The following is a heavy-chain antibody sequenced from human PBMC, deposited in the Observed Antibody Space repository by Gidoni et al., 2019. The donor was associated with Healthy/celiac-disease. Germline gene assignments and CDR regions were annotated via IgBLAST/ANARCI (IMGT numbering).Heavy chain of an antibody. CDR1: GGSFSGYY. Sequence: QVQLQQWGAGLLKPSETLSLTCAVYGGSFSGYYWSWIRQPPGKGLEWIGEINHSGSTNYNPSLKSRVTISVDTSKNQFSLKLSSVTAADTAVYYCARDRGYDTSPDAFDIWGQGTMVTVFS. CDR3: ARDRGYDTSPDAFDI. D-gene: IGHD5-12*01. J-gene: IGHJ3*02. V-gene: IGHV4-34*01. CDR2: INHSGST.